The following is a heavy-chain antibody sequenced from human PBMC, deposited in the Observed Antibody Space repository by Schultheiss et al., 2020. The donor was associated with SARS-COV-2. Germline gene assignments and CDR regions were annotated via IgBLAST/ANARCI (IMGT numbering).Heavy chain of an antibody. CDR3: ARGRNLEQSSWYVGGVDY. CDR2: TYYRSKWYN. V-gene: IGHV6-1*01. Sequence: SETLSLTCAISGDSVSSNSAAWNWIRQSPSRGLEWLGRTYYRSKWYNDYAVSVKSRITINPDTSKNQFSSQLNSVTPEDTAVYYCARGRNLEQSSWYVGGVDYWGQGTLVTVSS. J-gene: IGHJ4*02. D-gene: IGHD6-13*01. CDR1: GDSVSSNSAA.